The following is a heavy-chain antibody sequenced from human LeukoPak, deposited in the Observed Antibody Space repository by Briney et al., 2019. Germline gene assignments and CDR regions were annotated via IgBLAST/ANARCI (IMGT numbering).Heavy chain of an antibody. J-gene: IGHJ3*02. V-gene: IGHV3-53*01. CDR3: ARYVDSYYDSSGYYCDYDAFDI. Sequence: GGSLRLSCAASGFTVSRDYMSWVRQAPGKGLELVSFICSDGRTYYADSVKGRFTISRDNSRNTLYLQMNYLRAEDSAVYYCARYVDSYYDSSGYYCDYDAFDIWGQGTMVTVSS. CDR1: GFTVSRDY. D-gene: IGHD3-22*01. CDR2: ICSDGRT.